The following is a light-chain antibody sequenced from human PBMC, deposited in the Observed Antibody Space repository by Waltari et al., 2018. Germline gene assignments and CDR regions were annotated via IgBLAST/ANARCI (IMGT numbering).Light chain of an antibody. CDR1: QSVSSIY. V-gene: IGKV3-20*01. CDR3: QQYVSSPLT. Sequence: EIVLTQSPGTLSLSPGERAPLSCRASQSVSSIYLAWYQQKPGQTPRLLIYGASSRATGIPDRFSGSGSGTDFTLTISRLEPEDSAVYYCQQYVSSPLTFGGGTKVEIK. CDR2: GAS. J-gene: IGKJ4*01.